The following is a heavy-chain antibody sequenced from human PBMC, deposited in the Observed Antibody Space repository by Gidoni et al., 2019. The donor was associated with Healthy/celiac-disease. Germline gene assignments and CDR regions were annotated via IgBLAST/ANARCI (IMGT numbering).Heavy chain of an antibody. D-gene: IGHD2-2*01. CDR2: IIPIFGTA. J-gene: IGHJ4*02. Sequence: QVQLVQSGAEVKKPGSSVKVSCKASGGTFSSYAISWVRQAPGQGLEWMGGIIPIFGTANYAQKFQGRVTITADKSTSTAYMELSSLRSEDTAVYYCARGHRLMSLIASCFDYWGQGTLVTVSS. CDR3: ARGHRLMSLIASCFDY. CDR1: GGTFSSYA. V-gene: IGHV1-69*06.